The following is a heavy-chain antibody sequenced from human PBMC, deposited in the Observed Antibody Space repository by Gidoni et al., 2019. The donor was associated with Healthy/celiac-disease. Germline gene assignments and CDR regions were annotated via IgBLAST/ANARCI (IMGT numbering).Heavy chain of an antibody. CDR3: ARDDVVVPAANGEDAFDI. V-gene: IGHV1-18*04. D-gene: IGHD2-2*01. CDR2: ISAYNGNT. J-gene: IGHJ3*02. Sequence: QVQLVQSGAEVKKPGASVKVSCKASGSTFTSYGISWVRQAPGQGLEWMGWISAYNGNTNYAQKLQGRVTMTTDTSTSTAYMELRSLRSDDTAVYYCARDDVVVPAANGEDAFDIWGQGTMVTVSS. CDR1: GSTFTSYG.